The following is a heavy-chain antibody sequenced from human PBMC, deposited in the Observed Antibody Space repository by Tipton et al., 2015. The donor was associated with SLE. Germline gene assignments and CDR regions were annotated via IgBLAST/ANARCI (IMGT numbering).Heavy chain of an antibody. V-gene: IGHV4-34*01. CDR3: ARPLYYYYYMDV. CDR1: GGSFSGYY. J-gene: IGHJ6*03. CDR2: INHSGST. Sequence: TLSLTCAVYGGSFSGYYWSWIRQPPGKGLEWIGEINHSGSTNYNPSLKSRVTISVDTSKNQSSLKLRSVTAADTAVYYCARPLYYYYYMDVWGKGTTVTVSS.